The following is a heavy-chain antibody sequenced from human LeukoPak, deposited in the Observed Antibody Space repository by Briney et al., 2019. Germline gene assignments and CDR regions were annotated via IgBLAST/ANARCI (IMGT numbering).Heavy chain of an antibody. CDR2: IYYSGST. CDR3: ARNLELPYYFDY. Sequence: SETLSLTCTVSGGSISSYYWSWIRQPPGKGLEYIGYIYYSGSTNYNPSLKSRLTISVDTSKNQFSLKLSSVTAADTAVYYCARNLELPYYFDYWGQGTLVTVSS. V-gene: IGHV4-59*12. D-gene: IGHD1-7*01. J-gene: IGHJ4*02. CDR1: GGSISSYY.